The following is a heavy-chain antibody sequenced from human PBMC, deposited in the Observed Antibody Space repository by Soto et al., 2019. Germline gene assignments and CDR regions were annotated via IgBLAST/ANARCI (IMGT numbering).Heavy chain of an antibody. CDR1: GGSVSSGTYY. J-gene: IGHJ5*02. CDR2: IYFTGST. V-gene: IGHV4-61*01. CDR3: TRGSLRGQWFDP. Sequence: SETLSLTCTVSGGSVSSGTYYWSWIRQPPGKGLEWIGHIYFTGSTNYNPFFMSRVTISLYTSRNHVSLTLSSVAAADRGVYYCTRGSLRGQWFDPWGLGTLVTVSS.